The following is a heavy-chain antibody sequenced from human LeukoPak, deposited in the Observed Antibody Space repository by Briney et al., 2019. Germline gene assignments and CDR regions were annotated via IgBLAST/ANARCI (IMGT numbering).Heavy chain of an antibody. Sequence: GGSLRLSCAASGFTFSSYSMNWVRQAPGKGLEWVSSISSSSSYIYYADSVKGRFTISRGNAKNSLYLQMNSLKTEDTAVYYCARGEVGYCSRTTCYGFDHWGQGSLVTVSS. CDR2: ISSSSSYI. J-gene: IGHJ4*02. V-gene: IGHV3-21*04. D-gene: IGHD2-2*01. CDR3: ARGEVGYCSRTTCYGFDH. CDR1: GFTFSSYS.